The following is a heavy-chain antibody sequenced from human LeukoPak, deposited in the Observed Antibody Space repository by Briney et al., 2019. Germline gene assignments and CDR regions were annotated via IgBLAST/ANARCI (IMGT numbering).Heavy chain of an antibody. CDR2: IHPGDSDT. CDR3: ARHAGYCTGGKCYSFYYFDY. Sequence: PGESLKISCKASGYTFTNYWIGWVRHTPGKGLEWMGIIHPGDSDTRYRTSFQGQVTMSVDKSTSTAYLHWTSLKASDTAIYYCARHAGYCTGGKCYSFYYFDYWGQGTLVTVSS. J-gene: IGHJ4*02. V-gene: IGHV5-51*01. CDR1: GYTFTNYW. D-gene: IGHD2-15*01.